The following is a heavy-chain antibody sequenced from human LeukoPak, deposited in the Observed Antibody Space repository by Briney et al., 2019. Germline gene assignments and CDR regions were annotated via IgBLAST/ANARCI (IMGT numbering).Heavy chain of an antibody. Sequence: TGGSLRLSRAASGFTLSSYATSWVRQAPGKGLEWVSAISGSGADTYYADSVKGRFTISRDASKNTLYLQMNSLRDEDTAVYYCAKQLDSGNYYPTGDDYWGQGTLVTVSS. J-gene: IGHJ4*02. D-gene: IGHD3-10*01. CDR2: ISGSGADT. V-gene: IGHV3-23*01. CDR3: AKQLDSGNYYPTGDDY. CDR1: GFTLSSYA.